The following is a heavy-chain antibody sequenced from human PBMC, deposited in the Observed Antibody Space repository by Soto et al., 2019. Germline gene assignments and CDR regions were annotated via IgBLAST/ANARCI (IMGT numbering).Heavy chain of an antibody. J-gene: IGHJ4*02. CDR2: ITWDSSSI. V-gene: IGHV3-9*01. CDR3: AKDSSLYGSGSPHDS. CDR1: GFTFDDYA. D-gene: IGHD3-10*01. Sequence: GGSLRLSCAASGFTFDDYAMHWVRQAPGKGLEWVSGITWDSSSIDYGDSVKGRFTISRDNAKNSLYLQMNSLRAEDTAFYYCAKDSSLYGSGSPHDSWGQGTLVTVSS.